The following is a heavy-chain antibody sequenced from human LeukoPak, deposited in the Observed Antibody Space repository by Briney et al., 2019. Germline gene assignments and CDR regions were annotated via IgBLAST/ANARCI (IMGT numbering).Heavy chain of an antibody. CDR2: ISYDGSNK. Sequence: GGSLRLSCAASGFTFSSYAMHWVRQAPGKGLEWVAVISYDGSNKYYADSVKGRFTISRENSKNTLYLQMNSLRAEDTAVYYCARGRGSGYGVHDYGDHGDYYYGMDVWGQGTTVTVSS. CDR1: GFTFSSYA. V-gene: IGHV3-30*04. CDR3: ARGRGSGYGVHDYGDHGDYYYGMDV. J-gene: IGHJ6*02. D-gene: IGHD4-17*01.